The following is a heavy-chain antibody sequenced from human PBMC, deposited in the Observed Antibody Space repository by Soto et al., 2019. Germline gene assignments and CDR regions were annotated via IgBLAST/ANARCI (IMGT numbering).Heavy chain of an antibody. V-gene: IGHV1-69*13. CDR1: GGTFSSYA. D-gene: IGHD1-1*01. Sequence: ASVKVSCKASGGTFSSYAISWVRQAPGQGLEWMGGIIPIFGTANYAQKFQGRVTITADESTSTAYMELSSLRSEDTAVYYCARDSTTYDAFDIWGQGTMVTVSS. CDR2: IIPIFGTA. J-gene: IGHJ3*02. CDR3: ARDSTTYDAFDI.